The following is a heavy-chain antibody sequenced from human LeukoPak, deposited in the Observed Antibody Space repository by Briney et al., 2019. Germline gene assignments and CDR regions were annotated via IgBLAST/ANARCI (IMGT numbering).Heavy chain of an antibody. CDR2: INDRGTI. CDR1: GGSISSSAW. J-gene: IGHJ6*03. V-gene: IGHV4-4*02. CDR3: AREGGIVVAGTWGRNSYYMDV. D-gene: IGHD6-19*01. Sequence: SETLSLTCAVFGGSISSSAWWTWVRQSPGKGLEWIGEINDRGTINYNPSLKSRVTISVDKSKNQFSLKLSSVTAADTAVYYCAREGGIVVAGTWGRNSYYMDVWGKGTTVTVSS.